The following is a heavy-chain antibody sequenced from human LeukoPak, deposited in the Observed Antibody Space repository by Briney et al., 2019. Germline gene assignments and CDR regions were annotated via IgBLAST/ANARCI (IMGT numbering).Heavy chain of an antibody. Sequence: PSETLSLTCTVSGGSLSSYYWSWIRQPPGKGLEWIGYIYYSGSTNYNPSLKSRVTISVDTSKNQSSLKLSSVTAADTAVYYCARDGGYSYGNYYYYGMDVWGQGTTVTVSS. D-gene: IGHD5-18*01. J-gene: IGHJ6*02. V-gene: IGHV4-59*01. CDR1: GGSLSSYY. CDR2: IYYSGST. CDR3: ARDGGYSYGNYYYYGMDV.